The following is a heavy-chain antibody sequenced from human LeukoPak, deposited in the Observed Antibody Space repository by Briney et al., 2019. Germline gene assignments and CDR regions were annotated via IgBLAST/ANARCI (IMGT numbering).Heavy chain of an antibody. V-gene: IGHV3-23*01. J-gene: IGHJ4*02. CDR1: GFTFSSYA. CDR2: ISGSGGST. D-gene: IGHD3-22*01. Sequence: GGSLRLSCAVSGFTFSSYAMSWFRQAPVRGLEWASVISGSGGSTTYADSVKGRFTISRDNSKNTLYLQMNSLRAEDTAVYYCAKHQYYDTSGFSTSLDSWGQGTLVTVSS. CDR3: AKHQYYDTSGFSTSLDS.